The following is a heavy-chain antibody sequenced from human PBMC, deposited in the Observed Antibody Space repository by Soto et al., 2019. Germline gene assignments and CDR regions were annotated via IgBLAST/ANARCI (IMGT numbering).Heavy chain of an antibody. CDR3: ARHFYSYGYFYYFDY. D-gene: IGHD5-18*01. CDR2: IYYRGNT. CDR1: GDSINSDNYY. V-gene: IGHV4-39*01. J-gene: IGHJ4*02. Sequence: SETLSLTCSVSGDSINSDNYYWGWIRQPPGKGLEWIGSIYYRGNTYYNPSLKTRVTISLDKSKSQFSLKLNSVTAADTAVYYCARHFYSYGYFYYFDYWGQGTLVTVSS.